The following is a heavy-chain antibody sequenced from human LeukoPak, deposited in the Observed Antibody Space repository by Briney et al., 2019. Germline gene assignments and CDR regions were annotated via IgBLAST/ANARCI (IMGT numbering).Heavy chain of an antibody. D-gene: IGHD2-15*01. V-gene: IGHV3-53*01. CDR3: AKEGRDCSGGSCPLDY. J-gene: IGHJ4*02. Sequence: GGSLRLSCAVSGLSVSTSYMTWVRQAPGKGLEWVSLIYSAGTTYYADSVKGRFTISRDNSKNTLYLQMNSLRAEDTAVYYCAKEGRDCSGGSCPLDYWGQGTLVTVSS. CDR1: GLSVSTSY. CDR2: IYSAGTT.